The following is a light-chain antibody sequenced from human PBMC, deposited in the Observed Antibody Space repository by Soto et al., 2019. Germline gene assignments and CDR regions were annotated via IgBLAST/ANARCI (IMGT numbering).Light chain of an antibody. CDR2: GAS. Sequence: DIQMTQSPSSLSASVGDRVTITCRSSQSISGFLNWYQQKPGKAPKLLIYGASSLQRGVPSRFSGSGSGTDFTLTISSLQPEDFATYYCQQSYSTPWTFGQGTKVDIK. J-gene: IGKJ1*01. CDR1: QSISGF. V-gene: IGKV1-39*01. CDR3: QQSYSTPWT.